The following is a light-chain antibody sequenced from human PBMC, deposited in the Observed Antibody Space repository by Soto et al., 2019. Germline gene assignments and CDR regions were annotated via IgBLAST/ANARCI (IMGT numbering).Light chain of an antibody. V-gene: IGKV2-28*01. CDR1: QTLLHSNGHNY. J-gene: IGKJ1*01. CDR3: MQTLQTPPWT. CDR2: LGS. Sequence: DVVMTQSPLSLPVIPVEPASISCRSSQTLLHSNGHNYLDWYLQKPGQSPQLLIYLGSNRASGVPDRFSGSGSGTEFTLNISRVEAEDVWIYYCMQTLQTPPWTFGQGTKVEIK.